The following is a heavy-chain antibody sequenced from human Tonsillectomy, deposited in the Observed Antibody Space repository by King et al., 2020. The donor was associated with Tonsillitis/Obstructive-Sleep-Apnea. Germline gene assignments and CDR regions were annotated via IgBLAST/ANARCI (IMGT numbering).Heavy chain of an antibody. CDR3: AKDSSPPEEGGTYYFDS. D-gene: IGHD1-26*01. V-gene: IGHV3-9*01. CDR1: GFTFHDYA. J-gene: IGHJ4*02. CDR2: INWNSGAT. Sequence: VQLVESGGGLVQPGRSLRLSCAASGFTFHDYAMHWVRQAPGKGLEWVSGINWNSGATGYADSVKGRFTISRDNAKNSLFLQMNSLRAEDTALYYCAKDSSPPEEGGTYYFDSWGQGTLVTVSS.